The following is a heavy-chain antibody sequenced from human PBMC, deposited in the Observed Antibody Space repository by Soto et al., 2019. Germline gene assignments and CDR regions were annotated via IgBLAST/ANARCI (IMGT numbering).Heavy chain of an antibody. CDR2: INHSGST. J-gene: IGHJ4*02. Sequence: SEPLSLTCAVFGGSFRDYYWTWIRQPPGTGLEWIGEINHSGSTNYNPSLKSRVTISVDTSKNQFSLKLTSVTAADTAVYYCARDKITGLFDYWGKGTLVTVSS. D-gene: IGHD2-8*02. V-gene: IGHV4-34*01. CDR3: ARDKITGLFDY. CDR1: GGSFRDYY.